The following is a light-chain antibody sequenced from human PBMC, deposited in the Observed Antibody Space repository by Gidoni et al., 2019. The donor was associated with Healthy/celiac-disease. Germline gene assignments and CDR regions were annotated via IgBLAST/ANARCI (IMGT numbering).Light chain of an antibody. CDR1: QSISSY. Sequence: EIQIAQSPSSLSASVGDRVTITCRASQSISSYLNWYQQKPGKAPKLLIYAASNLQSGVPSRFSGSGSGTDFTLTISSLQPEDFATYYCQQRNSNPRTFGQGTKVEIK. V-gene: IGKV1-39*01. CDR2: AAS. CDR3: QQRNSNPRT. J-gene: IGKJ1*01.